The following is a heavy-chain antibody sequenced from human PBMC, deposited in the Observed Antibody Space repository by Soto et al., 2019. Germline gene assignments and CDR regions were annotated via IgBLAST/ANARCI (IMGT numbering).Heavy chain of an antibody. V-gene: IGHV3-15*07. J-gene: IGHJ4*02. CDR2: IKSKTDGGTT. D-gene: IGHD3-22*01. CDR3: TTDPVTMIVVVPSSG. CDR1: DLTFRNAG. Sequence: GGSKRLSSAASDLTFRNAGRNWVRKDPGKGLEWVGRIKSKTDGGTTDYAAPVKGRFTISRDDSKNTLYLQMNSLKTEDTAVYYCTTDPVTMIVVVPSSGWGQGTLVTVSS.